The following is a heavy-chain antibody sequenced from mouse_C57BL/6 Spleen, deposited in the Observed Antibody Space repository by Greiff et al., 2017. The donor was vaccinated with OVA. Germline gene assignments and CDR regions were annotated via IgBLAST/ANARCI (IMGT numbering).Heavy chain of an antibody. D-gene: IGHD1-1*01. J-gene: IGHJ3*01. CDR3: ARPADYGSRGDGFAY. Sequence: EVQLQQSGAELVRPGASVKLSCTASGFNIKDDYMHWVKQRPEQGLEWIGWIDPENGDTEYASKFQGKATITADTSSNTAYLQLSSLTSEDSAVYYCARPADYGSRGDGFAYWGQGTLVTVSA. V-gene: IGHV14-4*01. CDR2: IDPENGDT. CDR1: GFNIKDDY.